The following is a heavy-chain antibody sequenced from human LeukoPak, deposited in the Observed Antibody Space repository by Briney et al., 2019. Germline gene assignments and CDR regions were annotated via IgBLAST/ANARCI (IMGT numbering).Heavy chain of an antibody. CDR3: ARHRSLDRGTTVLDY. V-gene: IGHV4-38-2*01. CDR1: GYSISSGYY. CDR2: IYHSGST. J-gene: IGHJ4*02. Sequence: SETLSLTCAVSGYSISSGYYWGWIRQPPGKRLEWMGRIYHSGSTYYNPSLKSRVTISVDTSKNQFSLKLSSVTAADTAVYYCARHRSLDRGTTVLDYWGQGTLVTVSS. D-gene: IGHD1-7*01.